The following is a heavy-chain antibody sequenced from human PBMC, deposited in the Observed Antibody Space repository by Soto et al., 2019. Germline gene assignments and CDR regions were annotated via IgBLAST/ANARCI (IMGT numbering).Heavy chain of an antibody. J-gene: IGHJ4*02. CDR3: ASRNTSHSHFDY. V-gene: IGHV3-33*01. CDR1: GFTFSSYG. Sequence: HPGGSLRLSCAASGFTFSSYGMHWVRQAPGKGLEWVAVIWYDGSNKYYADSVKGRFTISRDNSKNTLYLQMNSLRAEDTAVYYCASRNTSHSHFDYWGQGTLVTVSS. CDR2: IWYDGSNK. D-gene: IGHD2-2*01.